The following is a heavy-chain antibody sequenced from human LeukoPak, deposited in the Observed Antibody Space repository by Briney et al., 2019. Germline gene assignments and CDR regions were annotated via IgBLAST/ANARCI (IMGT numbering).Heavy chain of an antibody. CDR3: VRGFTGSYDY. Sequence: GGSLRLSCTASGFTVSTSYLTWVRQAPGKGLEWVSGIYSGGTTYYADSVQGRFTISRDNSKNTVHLQMNSLRAEDTAVYYCVRGFTGSYDYWGQGTLVTVSS. J-gene: IGHJ4*02. CDR2: IYSGGTT. D-gene: IGHD1-26*01. V-gene: IGHV3-53*01. CDR1: GFTVSTSY.